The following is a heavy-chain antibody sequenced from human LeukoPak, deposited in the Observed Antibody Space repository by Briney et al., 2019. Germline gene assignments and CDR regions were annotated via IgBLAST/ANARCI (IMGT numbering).Heavy chain of an antibody. D-gene: IGHD3/OR15-3a*01. CDR2: IYYSGST. CDR3: ARELYGFGLGYSDY. Sequence: SETLSLTCTVSGGSISSYYWSWIRQPPGKGLEWIGYIYYSGSTNYNPSLKSRVTISVDTSKNQFSLKLSSVTAADTAVYYCARELYGFGLGYSDYWGQGALVTVSS. J-gene: IGHJ4*02. CDR1: GGSISSYY. V-gene: IGHV4-59*01.